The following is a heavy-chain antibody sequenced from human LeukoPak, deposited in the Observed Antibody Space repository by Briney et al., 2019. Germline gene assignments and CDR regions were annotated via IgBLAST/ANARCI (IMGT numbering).Heavy chain of an antibody. Sequence: GGSLRLSCAASGFTFSTYSMNWVRQAPGKGLEWVSYISDNSNTIYYADSVKGRFTISRDNAKNTLYLQMNSLRAEDTAVYYCAKPGEAYCGGDCYSYYFDYWGQGTLVTVSS. V-gene: IGHV3-48*01. CDR1: GFTFSTYS. CDR2: ISDNSNTI. D-gene: IGHD2-21*02. J-gene: IGHJ4*02. CDR3: AKPGEAYCGGDCYSYYFDY.